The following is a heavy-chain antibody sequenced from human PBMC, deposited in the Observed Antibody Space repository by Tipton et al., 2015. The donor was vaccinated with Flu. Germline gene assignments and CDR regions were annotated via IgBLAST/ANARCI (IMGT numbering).Heavy chain of an antibody. V-gene: IGHV3-7*01. CDR1: EFTFSNHW. D-gene: IGHD3-9*01. CDR2: IKKDGSEK. Sequence: SLRLSCAASEFTFSNHWMTWVRQAPGKGLEWVANIKKDGSEKYYVDSVEGRFTISRDNARSSLYLQMNSLRAEDTAVYYCARGPIVLTSYFAHYFDLWGQGTLVTVSS. CDR3: ARGPIVLTSYFAHYFDL. J-gene: IGHJ4*02.